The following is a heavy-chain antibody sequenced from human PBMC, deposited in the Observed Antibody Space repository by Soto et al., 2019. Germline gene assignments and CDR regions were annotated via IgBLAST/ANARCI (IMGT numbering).Heavy chain of an antibody. Sequence: PGGSLRLSCAASGFNFSNHLMHWVRQRPGGGLVWVSRITSDGKSKAYAESVKGRFAISRDNAKNTLYLQMNGLTAEDTAVYYCARESGDWPLNWFDPWGLGTLVTVSS. D-gene: IGHD2-21*02. J-gene: IGHJ5*02. CDR3: ARESGDWPLNWFDP. CDR2: ITSDGKSK. V-gene: IGHV3-74*01. CDR1: GFNFSNHL.